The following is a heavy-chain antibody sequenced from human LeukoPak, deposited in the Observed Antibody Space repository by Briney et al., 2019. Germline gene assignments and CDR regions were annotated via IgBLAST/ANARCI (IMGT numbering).Heavy chain of an antibody. Sequence: GGSLRLSCAASGFTFSSYWMHWVRQAPGKGLVLVSRIKNDGSSTSYADSVKGRLTISRDNAKNTLYLQMNSLRAEDTAVYYCATYYYASGSSDWGQGTLVTVSS. CDR2: IKNDGSST. CDR3: ATYYYASGSSD. J-gene: IGHJ4*02. D-gene: IGHD3-10*01. V-gene: IGHV3-74*01. CDR1: GFTFSSYW.